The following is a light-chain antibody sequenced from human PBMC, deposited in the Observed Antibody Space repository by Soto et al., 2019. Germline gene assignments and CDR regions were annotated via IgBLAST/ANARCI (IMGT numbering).Light chain of an antibody. CDR2: EVS. V-gene: IGLV2-14*01. CDR3: SSYTSSGTPHVV. CDR1: SSDVGGYNY. Sequence: QSVLTQPASVSGSPGQSITISCTGTSSDVGGYNYVSWYQQHPGRVPKLMIYEVSNRPSGVSNRFSASKSGNTASLTISGLQAEDEADYYCSSYTSSGTPHVVFGGGTQLTVL. J-gene: IGLJ2*01.